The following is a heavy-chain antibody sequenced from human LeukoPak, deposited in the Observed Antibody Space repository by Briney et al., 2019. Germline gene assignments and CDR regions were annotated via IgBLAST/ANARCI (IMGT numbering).Heavy chain of an antibody. Sequence: SETLSLTCTVSGGSINSGTFYWGWIRQSPGRGLEWIGSMYYDGSSYYNPSLKSRVTTSVDTSKNQFSLKLTSVTAADTAVYFCARRSDSGSDDGEDYFDYWGLGTLVTVSS. CDR2: MYYDGSS. CDR3: ARRSDSGSDDGEDYFDY. CDR1: GGSINSGTFY. D-gene: IGHD1-26*01. J-gene: IGHJ4*02. V-gene: IGHV4-39*01.